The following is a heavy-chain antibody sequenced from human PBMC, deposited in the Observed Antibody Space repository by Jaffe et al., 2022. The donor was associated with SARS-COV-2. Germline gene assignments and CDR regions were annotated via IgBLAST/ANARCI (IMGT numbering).Heavy chain of an antibody. Sequence: QVQLVESGGGVVQPGRSLRLSCAASGFTFSNYGIHWVRQAPGKGLEWVAVISYDGSNKYYTDSVKGRFTISRDNSKNTLYLQMNSLRAEDTAVYYCAKGITIFDLYGMDVWGQGTTVTVSS. CDR1: GFTFSNYG. CDR2: ISYDGSNK. CDR3: AKGITIFDLYGMDV. D-gene: IGHD3-3*01. J-gene: IGHJ6*02. V-gene: IGHV3-30*18.